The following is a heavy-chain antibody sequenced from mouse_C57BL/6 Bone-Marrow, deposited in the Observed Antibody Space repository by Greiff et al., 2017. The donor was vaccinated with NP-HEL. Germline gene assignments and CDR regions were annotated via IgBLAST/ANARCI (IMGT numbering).Heavy chain of an antibody. CDR2: IDPSDSYT. CDR3: AREDYDGTFDY. Sequence: QVQLQQPGAELVMPGASVKLSCKASGYTFTSYWMHWVKQRPGQGLEWIGEIDPSDSYTNYNQKFKGKSTLTVDKSSSTAYVQLSSLTSEDSAVYYCAREDYDGTFDYWGQGTTLTVSS. J-gene: IGHJ2*01. CDR1: GYTFTSYW. D-gene: IGHD1-1*01. V-gene: IGHV1-69*01.